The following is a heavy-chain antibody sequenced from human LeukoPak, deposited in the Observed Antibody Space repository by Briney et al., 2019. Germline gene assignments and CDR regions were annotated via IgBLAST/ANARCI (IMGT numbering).Heavy chain of an antibody. Sequence: SETLSLTCTVSGGSISSGGYYWSWIRQHPGKGLEWIGYIYHSGSTYYNPSLKSRVTISVDTSKNQFSLKLSSVTAADTAVYYCARDYWVAGLTGDYYYYGMDVWGQGTTVTVSS. J-gene: IGHJ6*02. V-gene: IGHV4-31*03. CDR3: ARDYWVAGLTGDYYYYGMDV. CDR1: GGSISSGGYY. D-gene: IGHD6-19*01. CDR2: IYHSGST.